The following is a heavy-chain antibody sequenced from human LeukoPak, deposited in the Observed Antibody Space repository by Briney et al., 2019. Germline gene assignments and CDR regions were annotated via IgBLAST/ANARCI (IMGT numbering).Heavy chain of an antibody. J-gene: IGHJ4*02. CDR1: GFTFSSYG. CDR2: ISYDGSNK. CDR3: AKSLAPPYTISWYGFDY. Sequence: GGSLRLSCAASGFTFSSYGMHWVRQAPGKGLEWVAVISYDGSNKYYADSVKGRFTISRDNSKNTLYLQMNSLRAEDTAVYYCAKSLAPPYTISWYGFDYWGRGTLVTVSS. V-gene: IGHV3-30*18. D-gene: IGHD6-13*01.